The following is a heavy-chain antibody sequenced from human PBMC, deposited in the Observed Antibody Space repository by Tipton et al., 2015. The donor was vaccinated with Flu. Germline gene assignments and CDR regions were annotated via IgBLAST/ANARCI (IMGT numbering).Heavy chain of an antibody. CDR1: GDSVASDYF. Sequence: TLSLTCSVSGDSVASDYFWGWIRRPPGKGLEWIGNVHQTGSTYYNPSLRSRVTIAVDRPKNQFSLRLTSVTAADTAVYYCVRRDYSNYVSEPKNWFDPWGQGTLVTVSS. V-gene: IGHV4-38-2*01. J-gene: IGHJ5*02. CDR2: VHQTGST. D-gene: IGHD4-11*01. CDR3: VRRDYSNYVSEPKNWFDP.